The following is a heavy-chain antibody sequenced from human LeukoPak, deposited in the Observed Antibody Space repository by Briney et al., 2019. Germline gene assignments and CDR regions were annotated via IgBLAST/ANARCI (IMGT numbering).Heavy chain of an antibody. CDR1: GYTFTSYY. V-gene: IGHV1-46*01. D-gene: IGHD3-22*01. J-gene: IGHJ5*02. CDR2: INPSGGST. Sequence: ASVKVSCKASGYTFTSYYMHWVRQAPGQGLEWMGIINPSGGSTSYAQKFQGRVTMTRDTSTSTVYMELSSLRSEDTAVYYCALYYYDSSGCSGFDPWGQGTLVTVSS. CDR3: ALYYYDSSGCSGFDP.